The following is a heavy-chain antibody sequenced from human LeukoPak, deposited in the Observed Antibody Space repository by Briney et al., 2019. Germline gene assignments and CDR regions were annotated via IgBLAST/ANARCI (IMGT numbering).Heavy chain of an antibody. V-gene: IGHV1-69*13. J-gene: IGHJ4*02. CDR2: IIPIFGTA. D-gene: IGHD5-18*01. CDR1: GGTFISYA. CDR3: ARARDWAGYSYGFYY. Sequence: GASVKVSCKASGGTFISYAISWVRQAPGQGLEWMGGIIPIFGTANYAQKFQGRVTITADESTSTAYMELSSLRSEDTAVYYCARARDWAGYSYGFYYWGQGTLVTVSS.